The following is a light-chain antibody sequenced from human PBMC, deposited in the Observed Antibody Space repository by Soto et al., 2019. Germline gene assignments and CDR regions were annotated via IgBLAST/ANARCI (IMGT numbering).Light chain of an antibody. CDR3: QHYDWSLKWN. CDR2: GAS. CDR1: QTVSTSF. V-gene: IGKV3-20*01. J-gene: IGKJ1*01. Sequence: EIVLTQSPGTLSLSPGERATLSCRASQTVSTSFLAWYQQKRGQAPRLLIYGASTRATGVPDRFTGSGSGKDFTLTISELEPEDFAVYYCQHYDWSLKWNFGTGTKVDIX.